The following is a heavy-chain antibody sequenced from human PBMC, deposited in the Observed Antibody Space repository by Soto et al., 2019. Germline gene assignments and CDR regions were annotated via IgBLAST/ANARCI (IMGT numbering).Heavy chain of an antibody. CDR3: ACQTTVYYYYGMDV. V-gene: IGHV4-39*01. J-gene: IGHJ6*02. Sequence: PSETLSLTCTVSGGSISRSSYYWGWIRQPPEKGLEWIGSIYYSGSTYYNPSLKSRVTISVDTSKNQFSLKLSSVTAADTAVYYCACQTTVYYYYGMDVWGQGTTVTVSS. CDR1: GGSISRSSYY. CDR2: IYYSGST.